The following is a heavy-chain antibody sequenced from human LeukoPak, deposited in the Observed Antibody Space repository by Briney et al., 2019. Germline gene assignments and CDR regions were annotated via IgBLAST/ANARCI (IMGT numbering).Heavy chain of an antibody. CDR2: ISSSGSTI. CDR1: GFTFTDYY. D-gene: IGHD1-26*01. J-gene: IGHJ4*02. Sequence: GGSLRLSCAASGFTFTDYYMSWIRQAPGKGLEYVSYISSSGSTIDYADSVKGRFTISRDNAKNSLYLQMNSLRAEDTAVYYSARVGHKWELLGYSGQGTLVTVSS. V-gene: IGHV3-11*04. CDR3: ARVGHKWELLGY.